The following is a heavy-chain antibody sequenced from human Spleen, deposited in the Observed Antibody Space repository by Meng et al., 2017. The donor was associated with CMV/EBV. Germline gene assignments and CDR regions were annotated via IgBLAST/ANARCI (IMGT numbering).Heavy chain of an antibody. J-gene: IGHJ6*02. CDR2: ISYDGSNE. Sequence: GESLKISCAASDFSFNRYAMHWVRQAPGKGLEWVALISYDGSNEYYADSVKGRFTISRDNSKNTRYLQMNSLRADDTAVYYCARMYYYDSSRGMDVWGQGTTVTVSS. CDR1: DFSFNRYA. CDR3: ARMYYYDSSRGMDV. V-gene: IGHV3-30*04. D-gene: IGHD3-22*01.